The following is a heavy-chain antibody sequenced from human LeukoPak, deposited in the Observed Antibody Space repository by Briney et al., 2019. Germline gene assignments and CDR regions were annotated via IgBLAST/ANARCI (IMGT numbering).Heavy chain of an antibody. J-gene: IGHJ4*02. D-gene: IGHD3-22*01. CDR1: GYSISSGYY. Sequence: SETLSLTCTVSGYSISSGYYWGWVRQPPGKGLEWIGSIYQSGSTYYNPSLKSRVTLSVDTSKNQFSLKLSSVTAADTAVYYCARAPHSMIVNYFDYWGQGTLVTVSS. V-gene: IGHV4-38-2*02. CDR3: ARAPHSMIVNYFDY. CDR2: IYQSGST.